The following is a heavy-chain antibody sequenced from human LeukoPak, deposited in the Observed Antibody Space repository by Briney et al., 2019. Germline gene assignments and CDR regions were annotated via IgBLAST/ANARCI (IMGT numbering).Heavy chain of an antibody. CDR1: EFTFGGYG. D-gene: IGHD2-2*01. Sequence: GGSLRLSFAASEFTFGGYGMNWVRQAQGKGLEGVASIKEDGSEKSHVDSVKGRFTISRDNAKNSLYLQMNSLRAEDTAIYYCVSCGTTTCIIRFDHWGQGTLVTVSS. V-gene: IGHV3-7*01. J-gene: IGHJ4*02. CDR3: VSCGTTTCIIRFDH. CDR2: IKEDGSEK.